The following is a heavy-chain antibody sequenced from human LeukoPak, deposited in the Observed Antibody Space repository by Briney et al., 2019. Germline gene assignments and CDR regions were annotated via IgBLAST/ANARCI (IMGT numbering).Heavy chain of an antibody. V-gene: IGHV1-46*01. CDR3: ARDGTPAFYYYMDV. Sequence: EASVKVSCKASGYTFTSYFIHWVRQAPGQGLEWMGIINPSGGSTNYAQKFQGRVTMTRDTSTSTVYMELSSLRSEDTAVYFCARDGTPAFYYYMDVWGKGTTVTISS. CDR2: INPSGGST. CDR1: GYTFTSYF. J-gene: IGHJ6*03.